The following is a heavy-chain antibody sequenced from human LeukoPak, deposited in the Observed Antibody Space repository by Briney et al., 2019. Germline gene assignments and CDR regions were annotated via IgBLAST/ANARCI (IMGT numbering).Heavy chain of an antibody. D-gene: IGHD3-10*01. J-gene: IGHJ4*02. Sequence: GGSLRLSCAASGITFSSYAMIWVRQAPGKGLEWVSTISGSGGSTYYADSVKGRFTISRDNSKNTLHLQMTGLGAEDTAVYYCAKEDRPNYYGSAMGWGQGTLVTVSS. CDR3: AKEDRPNYYGSAMG. V-gene: IGHV3-23*01. CDR2: ISGSGGST. CDR1: GITFSSYA.